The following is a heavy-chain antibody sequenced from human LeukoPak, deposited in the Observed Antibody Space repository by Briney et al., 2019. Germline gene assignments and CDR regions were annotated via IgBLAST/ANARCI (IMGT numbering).Heavy chain of an antibody. Sequence: ASVKVSCKAFGYTFTDYHMHWVRQAPGQGLEWMGWINPNSGGINSAQKFQGSVTMTRDTSISTACMELSSLRSDDTAVYYCANMAGVWKYYFDYWGQGTQVTVSS. CDR3: ANMAGVWKYYFDY. V-gene: IGHV1-2*02. J-gene: IGHJ4*02. D-gene: IGHD6-19*01. CDR1: GYTFTDYH. CDR2: INPNSGGI.